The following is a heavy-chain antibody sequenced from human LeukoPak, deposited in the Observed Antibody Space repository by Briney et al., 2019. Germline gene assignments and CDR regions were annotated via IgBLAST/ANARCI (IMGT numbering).Heavy chain of an antibody. CDR2: ISWNSGSI. D-gene: IGHD1-26*01. V-gene: IGHV3-9*03. CDR1: GFTIDDYA. Sequence: LSLSCAASGFTIDDYAMHWVRQAPGKGLEWIAGISWNSGSIGYADSVKGRFTISRDNAKNSLYLQMNSLRAEDMALYYCAKDETRVGLGAFDIWGEGTRVSVPS. CDR3: AKDETRVGLGAFDI. J-gene: IGHJ3*02.